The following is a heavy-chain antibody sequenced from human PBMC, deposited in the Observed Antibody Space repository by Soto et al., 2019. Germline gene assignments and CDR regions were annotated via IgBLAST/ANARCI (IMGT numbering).Heavy chain of an antibody. CDR2: ISGSGGST. J-gene: IGHJ4*02. CDR1: GFTFSSYA. Sequence: GGSLRLSCAASGFTFSSYAMSWVRQAPGKGLEWVSAISGSGGSTYYADSVKGRFTISRDNSKNTLYLQMNSLRAEDTAVYYCAKDVEYSSSSLVDYWGQGTLVTVSS. D-gene: IGHD6-6*01. CDR3: AKDVEYSSSSLVDY. V-gene: IGHV3-23*01.